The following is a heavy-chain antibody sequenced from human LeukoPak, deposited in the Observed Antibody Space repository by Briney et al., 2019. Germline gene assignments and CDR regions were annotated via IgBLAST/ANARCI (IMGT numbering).Heavy chain of an antibody. Sequence: GRSLRLSCAASGFTFSSYAMHWVRQAPGKGLEWVAVISYDGSNKYYADSVKGRFTISRDNSKNTLYLQMNSLRAEDTAVYYCAKVARGYNYGSLDYWGQGTLVTVSS. CDR3: AKVARGYNYGSLDY. CDR2: ISYDGSNK. CDR1: GFTFSSYA. J-gene: IGHJ4*02. D-gene: IGHD5-18*01. V-gene: IGHV3-30-3*01.